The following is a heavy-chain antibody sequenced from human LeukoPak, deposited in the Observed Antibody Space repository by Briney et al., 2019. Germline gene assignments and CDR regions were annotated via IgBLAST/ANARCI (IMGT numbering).Heavy chain of an antibody. Sequence: GESLRLSCSASGFTFSDYAMDWVRQAPGKGLECVAVISSDVYDGTTEYYADSVKGRFTISRDNSKNTVYLQMNSLRGEDTAVYYCASTAAATDPPGFWGQGTLVTVSS. D-gene: IGHD6-13*01. CDR3: ASTAAATDPPGF. CDR1: GFTFSDYA. V-gene: IGHV3-30-3*01. CDR2: ISSDVYDGTTE. J-gene: IGHJ4*02.